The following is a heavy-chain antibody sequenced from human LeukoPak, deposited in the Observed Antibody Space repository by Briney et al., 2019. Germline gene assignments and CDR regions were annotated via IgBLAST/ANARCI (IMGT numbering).Heavy chain of an antibody. CDR3: ARVYSSSSPIDY. Sequence: ASVKVSCKASGYTFTSYYIHWVRQAPGQGLEWMGLINPVGGSTSYAQKLQGRVSMTRDTSTNTVYMELSGLRPEDTAVYYCARVYSSSSPIDYWGQGTLVAVSS. D-gene: IGHD6-6*01. J-gene: IGHJ4*02. CDR1: GYTFTSYY. V-gene: IGHV1-46*04. CDR2: INPVGGST.